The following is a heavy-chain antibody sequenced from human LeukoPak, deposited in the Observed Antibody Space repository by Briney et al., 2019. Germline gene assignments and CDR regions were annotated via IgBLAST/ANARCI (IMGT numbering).Heavy chain of an antibody. CDR1: GGSISSSLYY. Sequence: PSETLSLTCIVSGGSISSSLYYWGWIRRPPGEGLEWIGTIYYGGTTYYNPSLKSRVTISVDTSRNQFSLRLTSVTAADTAVYYCARGFRGTYYSQFDYWGQGTLVTVSS. J-gene: IGHJ4*02. V-gene: IGHV4-39*07. CDR2: IYYGGTT. D-gene: IGHD1-26*01. CDR3: ARGFRGTYYSQFDY.